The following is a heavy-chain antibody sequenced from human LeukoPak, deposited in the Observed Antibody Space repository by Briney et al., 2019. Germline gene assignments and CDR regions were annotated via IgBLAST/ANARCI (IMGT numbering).Heavy chain of an antibody. D-gene: IGHD1-26*01. J-gene: IGHJ4*02. Sequence: ASVKVSCKASGYTFTGYYMHWVRQAPGQGLEWMGWINPNSGGTNYAQKFQGRVTMTRDTSISTAYMELSRLRSDDTAVYYCARVGGATTFYFGYWGQETLVTVSS. CDR1: GYTFTGYY. CDR3: ARVGGATTFYFGY. CDR2: INPNSGGT. V-gene: IGHV1-2*02.